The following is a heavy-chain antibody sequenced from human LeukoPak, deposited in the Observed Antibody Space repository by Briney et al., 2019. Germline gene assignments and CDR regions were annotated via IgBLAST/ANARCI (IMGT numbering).Heavy chain of an antibody. CDR3: AREENYYYYMDV. CDR2: IKQDGSEK. J-gene: IGHJ6*03. Sequence: PGGSLRLSCAASGFTFSSYEMNWVRQAPGKGLEWVANIKQDGSEKYYVDSVKGRFTISRDNAKNSLYLQMNSLRAEDTAVYYCAREENYYYYMDVWGKGTTVTVSS. V-gene: IGHV3-7*01. CDR1: GFTFSSYE.